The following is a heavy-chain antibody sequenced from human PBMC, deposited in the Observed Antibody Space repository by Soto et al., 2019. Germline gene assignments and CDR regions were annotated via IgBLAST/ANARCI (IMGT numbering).Heavy chain of an antibody. J-gene: IGHJ5*02. CDR1: GGSVSSGSYY. CDR3: ARGVLLWSRAWFDP. CDR2: IYYSGST. V-gene: IGHV4-61*01. Sequence: QVQLQESGPGLVKPSETLSLTCTVSGGSVSSGSYYWSWIRQPPGKGLEWIGYIYYSGSTNYNPSLKNRVTISVDTSKKQFSLKLSSVTAADTAVYYCARGVLLWSRAWFDPWGQGTLVTVSS. D-gene: IGHD3-10*01.